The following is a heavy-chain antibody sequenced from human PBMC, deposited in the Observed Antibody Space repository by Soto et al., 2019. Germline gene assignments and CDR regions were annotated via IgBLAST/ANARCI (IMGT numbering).Heavy chain of an antibody. CDR2: ISAHNGNT. CDR1: GYTFTSYG. CDR3: ARGWYGDY. J-gene: IGHJ4*02. Sequence: QVHLVQSGAEVKKPGASVKVSCKASGYTFTSYGITWVRQAPGQGLEWMRWISAHNGNTDYAHKLQGRVIVTRDTSKSTAHMELRSLISDDTAVYYCARGWYGDYWGQGALVTVSS. V-gene: IGHV1-18*01. D-gene: IGHD2-15*01.